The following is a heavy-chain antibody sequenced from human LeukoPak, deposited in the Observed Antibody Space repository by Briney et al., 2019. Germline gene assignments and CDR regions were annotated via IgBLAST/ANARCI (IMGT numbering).Heavy chain of an antibody. Sequence: GGSLRLSCAVSGFNFNHYWLSWVRQAPGKGLEWVANIKQDGTEKFYVDSVKGRFTISKDSAKNSLYLQMNSLRTEDTAVYYCARDRSDGFDYWGQGTLVTVSS. CDR2: IKQDGTEK. V-gene: IGHV3-7*03. CDR1: GFNFNHYW. J-gene: IGHJ4*02. CDR3: ARDRSDGFDY.